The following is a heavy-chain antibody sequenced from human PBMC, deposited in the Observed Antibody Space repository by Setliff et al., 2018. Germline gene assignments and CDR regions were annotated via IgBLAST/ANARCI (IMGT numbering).Heavy chain of an antibody. CDR1: GGSISSGDYY. Sequence: SETLSLTCTVSGGSISSGDYYWSWIRQPPGKGLEWIGYIYYSGSTYYNPSLKSRVTISVDTSKNQCSLKLSSVTAADTAVYYCARGRSLLWFGDPGIDYWGQGTLVTVSS. V-gene: IGHV4-30-4*02. J-gene: IGHJ4*02. CDR2: IYYSGST. CDR3: ARGRSLLWFGDPGIDY. D-gene: IGHD3-10*01.